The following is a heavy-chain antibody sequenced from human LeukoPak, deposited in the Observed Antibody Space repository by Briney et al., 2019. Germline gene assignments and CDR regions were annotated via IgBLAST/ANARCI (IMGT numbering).Heavy chain of an antibody. CDR1: GFTFSRNW. D-gene: IGHD2-21*02. J-gene: IGHJ4*02. CDR2: INLDGSEK. CDR3: ARDGGFFGRVTLDY. V-gene: IGHV3-7*01. Sequence: SGGSLRLSCAASGFTFSRNWMSWVRQAPGKGLEWVAIINLDGSEKYYMDSVKGRFTISRDNAKNSLYLQMNSLTADDTAVYYCARDGGFFGRVTLDYWGQGTLVSVFS.